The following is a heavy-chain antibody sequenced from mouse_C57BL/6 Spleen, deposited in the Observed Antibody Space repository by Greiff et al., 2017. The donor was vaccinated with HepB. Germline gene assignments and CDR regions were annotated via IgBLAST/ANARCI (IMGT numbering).Heavy chain of an antibody. D-gene: IGHD1-1*01. CDR2: IYPGDGDT. V-gene: IGHV1-80*01. J-gene: IGHJ2*01. CDR3: ARRDLYYFFDY. CDR1: GYAFSSYW. Sequence: VQLQQSGAELVKPGASVKISCKASGYAFSSYWMNWVKQRPGKGLEWIGQIYPGDGDTNYNGKFKGKATLTADKSSSTAYMQLSSLTSEDSAVYFCARRDLYYFFDYWGQGTTLTVSS.